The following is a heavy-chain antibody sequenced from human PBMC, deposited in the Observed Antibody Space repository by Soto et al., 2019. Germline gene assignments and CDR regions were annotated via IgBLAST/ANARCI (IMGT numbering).Heavy chain of an antibody. CDR3: ARGDGSGWYLDYYYMDV. J-gene: IGHJ6*03. Sequence: ASVKVSCTASGYTFTIYDINWVRQATGQGLEWMGWMNPNSGNTGYAQKFQGRVTMTRNTSISTAYMELSSLRSEDTAVYYCARGDGSGWYLDYYYMDVWGKGTTVTVSS. V-gene: IGHV1-8*01. CDR2: MNPNSGNT. D-gene: IGHD6-19*01. CDR1: GYTFTIYD.